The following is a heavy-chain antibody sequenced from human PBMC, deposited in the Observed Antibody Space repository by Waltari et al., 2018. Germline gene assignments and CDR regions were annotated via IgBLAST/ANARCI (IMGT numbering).Heavy chain of an antibody. Sequence: EVQLVESGGGLVQPGGSLRLSCAASGFPFSSYWMHWCRQAPGKGLEWVANIKQDGSEKYYVDSVKGRFTISRDNAKNSLYLQMNSLRAEDTAVYYCARDVEWELPHFDYWGQGTLVTVSS. V-gene: IGHV3-7*03. J-gene: IGHJ4*02. CDR3: ARDVEWELPHFDY. CDR2: IKQDGSEK. CDR1: GFPFSSYW. D-gene: IGHD1-26*01.